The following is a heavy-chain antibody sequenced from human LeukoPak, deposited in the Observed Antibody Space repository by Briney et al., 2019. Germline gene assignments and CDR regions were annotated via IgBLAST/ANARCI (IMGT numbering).Heavy chain of an antibody. Sequence: GESLRLSCSASGFTFSSYAMHWVRQAPGKGLEYVSAISSNGGSTYYADSVKGRFTISRDNSKNTLYLQMSSLRAEDTAVYYCVKDKSNRVRGVIVNWFDPWGQGTLVTVSS. J-gene: IGHJ5*02. CDR2: ISSNGGST. CDR3: VKDKSNRVRGVIVNWFDP. D-gene: IGHD3-10*01. V-gene: IGHV3-64D*06. CDR1: GFTFSSYA.